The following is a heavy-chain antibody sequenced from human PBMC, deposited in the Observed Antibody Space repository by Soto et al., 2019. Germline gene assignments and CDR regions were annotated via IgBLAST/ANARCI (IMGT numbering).Heavy chain of an antibody. V-gene: IGHV3-23*01. D-gene: IGHD6-6*01. CDR2: ISGSGGST. CDR3: AKARGQAGESSSNYFDY. J-gene: IGHJ4*02. CDR1: GFTFSTYA. Sequence: GGSLRLSCAASGFTFSTYAMTWVRQAPGKGLEWVSGISGSGGSTYYADSVKGRFTISRDNSKNTLYLQMNSLRAEDTAIYYCAKARGQAGESSSNYFDYWGQGTVVTVSS.